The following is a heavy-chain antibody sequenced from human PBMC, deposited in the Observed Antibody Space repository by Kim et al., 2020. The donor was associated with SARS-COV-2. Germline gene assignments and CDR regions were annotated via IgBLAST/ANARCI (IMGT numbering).Heavy chain of an antibody. V-gene: IGHV3-15*04. CDR3: TTESGDFV. CDR1: GFTFSNTW. J-gene: IGHJ4*02. CDR2: IGSKTDGGTT. Sequence: GGSLRLSCVASGFTFSNTWMSWVRQVQAPGKGLEWVGRIGSKTDGGTTDYAAPVKGRFTISRDDSKNTLYLQMNSLKTEDTAIYYCTTESGDFVWGQGTLVTVSS. D-gene: IGHD1-26*01.